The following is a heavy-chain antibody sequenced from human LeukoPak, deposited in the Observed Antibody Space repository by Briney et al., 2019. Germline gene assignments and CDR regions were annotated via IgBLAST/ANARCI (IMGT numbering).Heavy chain of an antibody. CDR2: IYGTETT. Sequence: SETLSLTCTVSGGSISNYYWSWIRQTPGKGLEWTGYIYGTETTKTNPYFKSRVTISVDTSKIQFSLRLNSVTAADTAVYYCARGRGGGYSYGFDYWGRGTLVTVSS. CDR3: ARGRGGGYSYGFDY. J-gene: IGHJ4*02. V-gene: IGHV4-59*01. CDR1: GGSISNYY. D-gene: IGHD5-18*01.